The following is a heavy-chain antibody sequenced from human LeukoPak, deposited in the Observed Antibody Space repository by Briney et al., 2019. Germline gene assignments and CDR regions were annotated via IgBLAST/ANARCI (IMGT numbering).Heavy chain of an antibody. CDR1: GFTFSDYD. CDR3: ARGDLSGQFDY. V-gene: IGHV3-11*01. D-gene: IGHD2-15*01. CDR2: ISSSGSTI. J-gene: IGHJ4*02. Sequence: PGGSLRLSCVASGFTFSDYDMGWIRQAPGKGLEWISYISSSGSTINYADSMKGRVTLSRDNAKNSLYLQMNSLRAEDTAVYYCARGDLSGQFDYWGQGALVTVSS.